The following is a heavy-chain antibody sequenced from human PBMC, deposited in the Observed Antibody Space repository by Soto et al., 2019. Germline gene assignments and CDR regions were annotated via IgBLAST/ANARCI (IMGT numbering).Heavy chain of an antibody. CDR3: ARGYSSSETPIYYYGMDV. D-gene: IGHD6-13*01. CDR2: INPNSGGT. V-gene: IGHV1-2*04. Sequence: ASVKVSCKASGYTFTGYYMHWVRQAPGQGLEWMGWINPNSGGTNYAQKFPGWVTMTRDTSISTAYMELSRLRSDDTAVYYCARGYSSSETPIYYYGMDVWGQGTTVTVSS. CDR1: GYTFTGYY. J-gene: IGHJ6*02.